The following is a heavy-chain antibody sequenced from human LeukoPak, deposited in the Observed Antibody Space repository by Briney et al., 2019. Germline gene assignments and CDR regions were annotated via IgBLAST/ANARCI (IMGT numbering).Heavy chain of an antibody. CDR2: ISSSTSII. J-gene: IGHJ4*02. V-gene: IGHV3-48*04. CDR3: ARDMRGFSYGMAPFDC. D-gene: IGHD5-18*01. Sequence: GGSLRLSCAASGFTFSSYGMNWVRQAPGKGLEWVSYISSSTSIIHYADSVKGRFTISRDNAKKSLYLHTNSLRAEDSAVYYCARDMRGFSYGMAPFDCWGQGTLVTVSS. CDR1: GFTFSSYG.